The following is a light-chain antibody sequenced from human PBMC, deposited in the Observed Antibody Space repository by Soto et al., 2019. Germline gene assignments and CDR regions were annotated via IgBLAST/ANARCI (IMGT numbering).Light chain of an antibody. Sequence: QLVLTQSTSAAASMGASVKLTCTLSSGHSSYAIAWHQQQPEKGPRYLMKLNSDGSHSKGDGIPDRFSGSSSGAERYLIISSLQSEDEADYYCQTWGTGIHVFGTGTKVTV. CDR2: LNSDGSH. V-gene: IGLV4-69*01. CDR1: SGHSSYA. CDR3: QTWGTGIHV. J-gene: IGLJ1*01.